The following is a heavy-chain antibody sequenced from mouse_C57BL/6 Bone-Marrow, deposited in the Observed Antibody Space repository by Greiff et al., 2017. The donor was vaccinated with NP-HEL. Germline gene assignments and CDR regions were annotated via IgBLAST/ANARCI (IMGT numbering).Heavy chain of an antibody. D-gene: IGHD1-1*01. Sequence: QVQLQQPGAELVKPGASVKLSCKASGYTFTSYWMHWVKQRPGQGLEWIGMIHPNSGSTNYNEKFKSKATLTVDKSSSTAYMQLSSLTSEDSAVYYCARYVYYYGSSPYWYFDVWGTGTTVTVSS. V-gene: IGHV1-64*01. CDR1: GYTFTSYW. J-gene: IGHJ1*03. CDR3: ARYVYYYGSSPYWYFDV. CDR2: IHPNSGST.